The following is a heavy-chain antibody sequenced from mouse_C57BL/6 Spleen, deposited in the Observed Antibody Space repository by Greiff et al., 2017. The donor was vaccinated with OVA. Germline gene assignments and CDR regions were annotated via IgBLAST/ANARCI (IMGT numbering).Heavy chain of an antibody. J-gene: IGHJ1*03. D-gene: IGHD1-1*01. V-gene: IGHV5-4*03. CDR2: ISDGGSYT. CDR3: ARRSVVAWYFDV. CDR1: GFTFSSYA. Sequence: EVQGVESGGGLVKPGGSLKLSCAASGFTFSSYAMSWVRQTPEKRLEWVATISDGGSYTYYPDNVKGRVTISRDNAKNNLYLQMSHLKSEDTAMYYCARRSVVAWYFDVWGTGTTVTVSS.